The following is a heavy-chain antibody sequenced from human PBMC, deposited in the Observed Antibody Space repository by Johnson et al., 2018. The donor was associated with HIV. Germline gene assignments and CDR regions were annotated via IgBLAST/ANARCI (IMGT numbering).Heavy chain of an antibody. V-gene: IGHV3-13*01. D-gene: IGHD4-17*01. J-gene: IGHJ3*02. CDR3: ASSFDYGDAFDI. CDR2: IGTKADT. Sequence: EVQVLESGGGLVQPGGSTRLSCVASGFAFSTYDMHWVRQVPGKGLQWVAAIGTKADTYYPASVTGRFTISRENAKNSLYLQMNSLRAEDTAVYYCASSFDYGDAFDIWGQGTMVTVSS. CDR1: GFAFSTYD.